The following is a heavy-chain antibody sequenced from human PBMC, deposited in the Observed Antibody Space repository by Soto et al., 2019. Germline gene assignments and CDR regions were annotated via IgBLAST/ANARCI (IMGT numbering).Heavy chain of an antibody. CDR1: GASITGSRYY. V-gene: IGHV4-39*01. CDR2: IYHIGSP. J-gene: IGHJ5*02. Sequence: SETLSLTCTVSGASITGSRYYWGWIRQPPGKGLEWIGTIYHIGSPYYNPSLKSRLTMSVDTAKKQVSLRLTSVTAADTTVYYCVKTYGSMNWFDLWGQGTLVTVSS. D-gene: IGHD3-10*01. CDR3: VKTYGSMNWFDL.